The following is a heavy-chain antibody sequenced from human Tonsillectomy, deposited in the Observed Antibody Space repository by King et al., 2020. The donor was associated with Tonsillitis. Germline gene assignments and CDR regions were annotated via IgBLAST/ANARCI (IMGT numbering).Heavy chain of an antibody. CDR1: GGTFSSYA. CDR3: ARVGTTVTTAYYMDV. CDR2: IIPMFGTT. J-gene: IGHJ6*03. V-gene: IGHV1-69*01. Sequence: VQLVESGAEVKKPGSSVKVSCKASGGTFSSYAISWLRQAPGHGLEWMGGIIPMFGTTNYAQKFQGRVTITADESTSTAYMELSSLRSEDTAVYYCARVGTTVTTAYYMDVWGKGTTVTVSS. D-gene: IGHD4-11*01.